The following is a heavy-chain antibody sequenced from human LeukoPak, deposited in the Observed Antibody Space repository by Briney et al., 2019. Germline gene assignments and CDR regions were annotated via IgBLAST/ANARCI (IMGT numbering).Heavy chain of an antibody. CDR3: ARHSITMIVVAIDY. Sequence: SETLSLTCAVSGYSISSGYYWGWIRQPPGKGLEWIGSIYHSGSTYYNPSLKSRVTISVDTSKNQFSLKLSSVTAADTAVYYCARHSITMIVVAIDYWSQGTLVTVSS. D-gene: IGHD3-22*01. J-gene: IGHJ4*02. V-gene: IGHV4-38-2*01. CDR1: GYSISSGYY. CDR2: IYHSGST.